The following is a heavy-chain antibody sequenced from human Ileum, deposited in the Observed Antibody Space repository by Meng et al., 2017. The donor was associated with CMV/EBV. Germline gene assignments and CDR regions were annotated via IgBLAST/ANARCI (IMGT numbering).Heavy chain of an antibody. CDR1: GFAFSDYS. V-gene: IGHV3-23*03. CDR3: AKDTTPDSRYNFAC. Sequence: GGSLRLSCSASGFAFSDYSMNWVRQAPGGGLEWLSIVYRRSTAKYYAQSVKGRFTISRDDSTSTLYLQMNSLRVDDTATYYCAKDTTPDSRYNFACWGQGTLVTVSS. J-gene: IGHJ4*02. D-gene: IGHD2-2*02. CDR2: VYRRSTAK.